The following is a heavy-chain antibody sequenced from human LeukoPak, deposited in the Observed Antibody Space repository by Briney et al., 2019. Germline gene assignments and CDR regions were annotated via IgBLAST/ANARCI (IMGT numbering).Heavy chain of an antibody. D-gene: IGHD2-21*01. CDR1: GFSFSIYR. Sequence: GGTLRLSCAASGFSFSIYRMNWVRQARGKGLEWVSGMTGSGGTTYYADSVKGRATISRDNSKNTLYLQMNSLRAEDTAIYYCARDLRVISFDNWGQGTLVSVSS. CDR3: ARDLRVISFDN. V-gene: IGHV3-23*01. CDR2: MTGSGGTT. J-gene: IGHJ4*02.